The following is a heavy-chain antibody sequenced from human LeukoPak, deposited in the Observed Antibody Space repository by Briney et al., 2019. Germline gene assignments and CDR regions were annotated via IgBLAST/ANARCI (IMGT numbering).Heavy chain of an antibody. Sequence: PGGFLRLSCAASGNYWMHWVRQAPGKGLVWVSHINSDGSWTSYADSVKGRLTISKDNAKNTVYLQMNSLRAEDTAVYYCVSFYETYWGRGTLVTVSS. V-gene: IGHV3-74*01. CDR3: VSFYETY. CDR1: GNYW. CDR2: INSDGSWT. D-gene: IGHD2/OR15-2a*01. J-gene: IGHJ4*02.